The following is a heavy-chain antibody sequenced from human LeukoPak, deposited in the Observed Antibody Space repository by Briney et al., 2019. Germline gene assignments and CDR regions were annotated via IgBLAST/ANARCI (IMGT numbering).Heavy chain of an antibody. J-gene: IGHJ4*02. D-gene: IGHD6-13*01. Sequence: PGGSLRLSCAAAGLTFSDYWMTWGRQAPGKGLEWVANIKQDGSAKYYVDSVQGRFTISRDNAKNSLNLQMNSLRAEDTAIYYCVRQYNSSWLQFFDYWGKGTLVTVSS. V-gene: IGHV3-7*04. CDR3: VRQYNSSWLQFFDY. CDR2: IKQDGSAK. CDR1: GLTFSDYW.